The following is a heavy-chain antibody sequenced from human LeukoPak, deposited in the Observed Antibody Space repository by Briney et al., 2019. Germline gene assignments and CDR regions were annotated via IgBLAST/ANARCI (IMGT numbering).Heavy chain of an antibody. Sequence: SETLSLTCTVSGGSFSTYYWTWIRQPPGQGLEWIGYISFRGNTNYNPSLKSRITISLDTSKNQFSLKLSSVTAAETAVYYCAKSTTFPRFWNFDLWGRGTLVAVFS. J-gene: IGHJ2*01. CDR3: AKSTTFPRFWNFDL. D-gene: IGHD5/OR15-5a*01. CDR2: ISFRGNT. V-gene: IGHV4-59*08. CDR1: GGSFSTYY.